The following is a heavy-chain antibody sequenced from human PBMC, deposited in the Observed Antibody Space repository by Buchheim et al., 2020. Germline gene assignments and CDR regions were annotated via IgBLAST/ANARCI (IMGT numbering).Heavy chain of an antibody. V-gene: IGHV1-2*04. CDR3: ARNAYYGSGSYYSSHYYYYYGMDV. D-gene: IGHD3-10*01. Sequence: QVQLVQSGAEVKNPGASVKVSCKASGYTFTGYYLHWVRQAPGQGLEWMGWINPHSGVTNYAQKFQDWVTMTRDTSIRPAYMELSRLRSDDTAVYYCARNAYYGSGSYYSSHYYYYYGMDVWGQGT. CDR2: INPHSGVT. CDR1: GYTFTGYY. J-gene: IGHJ6*02.